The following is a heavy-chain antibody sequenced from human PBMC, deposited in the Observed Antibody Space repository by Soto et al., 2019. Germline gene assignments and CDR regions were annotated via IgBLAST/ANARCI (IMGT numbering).Heavy chain of an antibody. Sequence: SETLSLTCTVSGGSISSGDYYWSWIRQPPGKGLEWIGYIYYSGSTYYNPSLKSRVTISVDTSKNQFSLKLSSVTAADTAVYYCARHFSESSWYWFVPGGQGTLVTVSS. J-gene: IGHJ5*02. V-gene: IGHV4-30-4*01. D-gene: IGHD6-13*01. CDR2: IYYSGST. CDR3: ARHFSESSWYWFVP. CDR1: GGSISSGDYY.